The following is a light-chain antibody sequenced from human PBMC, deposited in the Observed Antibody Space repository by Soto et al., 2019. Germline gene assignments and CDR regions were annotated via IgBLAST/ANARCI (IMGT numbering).Light chain of an antibody. V-gene: IGKV3-11*01. J-gene: IGKJ5*01. CDR1: QSFSSY. CDR2: DAS. CDR3: QQRSNWPRVIT. Sequence: EIVLTQSPATLSLSPGKRATLSCRASQSFSSYLAWYQQKPGQAPRLLIYDASKRATGIPARFSGRGSGTAFTHTLSSLEPEDFAVYYCQQRSNWPRVITFGQGTRLEIK.